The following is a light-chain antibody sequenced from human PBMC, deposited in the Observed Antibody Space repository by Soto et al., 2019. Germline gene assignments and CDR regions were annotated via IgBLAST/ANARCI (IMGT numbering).Light chain of an antibody. Sequence: ESVLTQAPAALSLSPGERATLSCRASQSVSSYLAWYQQKPGQAPRLLIYDASNRATGIPARFSGSGSGTDFTLTISSLEPEDFAVYYCQQRSNWPTFGQGTK. CDR1: QSVSSY. CDR2: DAS. V-gene: IGKV3-11*01. J-gene: IGKJ1*01. CDR3: QQRSNWPT.